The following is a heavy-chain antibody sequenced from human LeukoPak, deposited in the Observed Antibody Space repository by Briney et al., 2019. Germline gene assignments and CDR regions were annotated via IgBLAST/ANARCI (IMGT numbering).Heavy chain of an antibody. CDR2: INSDGSRT. J-gene: IGHJ4*02. Sequence: GGSLRLSCAASGFNFRNYWMYWVRQAPGKGLVWVSRINSDGSRTTYADSVKGRFTISRDNAKNTLNLQMNTLRAEDTAVYYCAKATWDALAVAAMRYFDYWGQGTLVTVSS. CDR1: GFNFRNYW. V-gene: IGHV3-74*01. CDR3: AKATWDALAVAAMRYFDY. D-gene: IGHD6-19*01.